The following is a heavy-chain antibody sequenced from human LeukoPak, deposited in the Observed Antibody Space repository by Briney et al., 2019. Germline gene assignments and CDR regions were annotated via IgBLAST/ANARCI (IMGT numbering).Heavy chain of an antibody. CDR1: GFTFSSYA. Sequence: RPGGSLRLSCAASGFTFSSYAMSWVRQAGGKGMEWVSAISGSGGSTYYADSVKGRFTISRDNSKNTLYLQMNSLRAEDTAVYYCAVGDFDWLFGLEVSAHFDYWGQGTLVTVSS. D-gene: IGHD3-9*01. V-gene: IGHV3-23*01. CDR3: AVGDFDWLFGLEVSAHFDY. CDR2: ISGSGGST. J-gene: IGHJ4*02.